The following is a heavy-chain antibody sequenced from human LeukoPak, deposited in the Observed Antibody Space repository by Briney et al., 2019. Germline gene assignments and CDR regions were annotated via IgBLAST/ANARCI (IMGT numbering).Heavy chain of an antibody. D-gene: IGHD4-23*01. CDR1: GFTFSSYA. CDR3: ARELGGNSVGVDD. Sequence: GGSLRLXCAASGFTFSSYAMHWVRQAPGKGLEYVSAISSNGGSTYYANSVKGRFTISRDNSKNTLYLQVGSLRAEDMAVYYCARELGGNSVGVDDWGQGTLVTVSS. V-gene: IGHV3-64*01. CDR2: ISSNGGST. J-gene: IGHJ4*02.